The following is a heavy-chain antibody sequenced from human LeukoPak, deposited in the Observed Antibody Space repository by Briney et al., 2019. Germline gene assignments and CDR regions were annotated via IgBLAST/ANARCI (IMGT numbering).Heavy chain of an antibody. D-gene: IGHD5-12*01. V-gene: IGHV4-34*01. CDR2: INHSGST. CDR3: ARDGYNRVYYGMDV. Sequence: SETLSLTCAVYGGSFSGYYWSWIRQPPGKGLERIGEINHSGSTNYNPSLKSRVTISVDTSKNQFSLKLSSVTAADTAVYYCARDGYNRVYYGMDVWGQGTTVTVSS. CDR1: GGSFSGYY. J-gene: IGHJ6*02.